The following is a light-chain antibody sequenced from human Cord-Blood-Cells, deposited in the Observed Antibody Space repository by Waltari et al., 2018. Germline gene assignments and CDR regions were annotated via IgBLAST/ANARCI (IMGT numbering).Light chain of an antibody. V-gene: IGLV2-23*01. J-gene: IGLJ1*01. CDR2: EGS. Sequence: QSALTQPASVSGSPGQSITISCTGTSSDVGSYNLVSWYQQHPGKAPKLRIYEGSKRPSGVSKRFSGSKSGNTASLTISGLQAEEEADYYCCSYAGSSTYVFGTGTKVTVL. CDR1: SSDVGSYNL. CDR3: CSYAGSSTYV.